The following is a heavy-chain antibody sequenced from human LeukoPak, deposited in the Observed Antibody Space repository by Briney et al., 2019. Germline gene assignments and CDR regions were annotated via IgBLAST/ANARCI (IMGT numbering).Heavy chain of an antibody. CDR3: ARALITMVRGVIAPNWFDP. D-gene: IGHD3-10*01. CDR2: IYYSGST. Sequence: RTSETLSLTCAVSGGSISSGGYYWSWIRQHPGKGLEWIGYIYYSGSTYYNPSLKSRVTISVDTSKNQFSLKLSSVTAADTAVYYCARALITMVRGVIAPNWFDPWGQGTLVTVSS. V-gene: IGHV4-31*11. CDR1: GGSISSGGYY. J-gene: IGHJ5*02.